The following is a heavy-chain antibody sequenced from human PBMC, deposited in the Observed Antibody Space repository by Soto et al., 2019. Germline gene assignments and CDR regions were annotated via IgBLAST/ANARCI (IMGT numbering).Heavy chain of an antibody. V-gene: IGHV1-58*01. J-gene: IGHJ6*02. Sequence: ASVKVSCKASGFTFTSSAVQWVRQARGQRLEWIGWIVVGSGNTNYAQKFQERVTITRDMSTSTAYMELSSLRSEDTAVYYCAALGYCSSTSCSPYGMDVWGQGTTVTVSS. CDR1: GFTFTSSA. CDR3: AALGYCSSTSCSPYGMDV. CDR2: IVVGSGNT. D-gene: IGHD2-2*01.